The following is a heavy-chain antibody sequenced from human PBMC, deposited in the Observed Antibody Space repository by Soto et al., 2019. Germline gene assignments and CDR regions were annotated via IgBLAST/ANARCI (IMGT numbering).Heavy chain of an antibody. D-gene: IGHD3-22*01. V-gene: IGHV1-18*01. CDR2: ISAYNGNK. CDR1: GYTFTSYG. Sequence: QVQLVQSGAEVKKPGASVKVSCKASGYTFTSYGISWVRQAHGQGLEWMGWISAYNGNKNSAQKLQGRVSMTTDTSTSTTYLELRSLSSNDTAAYYCARATGSVYYDYWYFDLWGRGTLVTVSS. J-gene: IGHJ2*01. CDR3: ARATGSVYYDYWYFDL.